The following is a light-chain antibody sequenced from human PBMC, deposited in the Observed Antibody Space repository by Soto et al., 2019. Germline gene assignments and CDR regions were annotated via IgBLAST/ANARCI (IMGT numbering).Light chain of an antibody. CDR3: CSYAGSSTPYV. Sequence: QSVLTQPASVSGSPGQSITISCTGTSSDVGSYNLVSWYQQHPGKAPKLMIYEGSKRPSGVSNRFPGSKSGNTASLTISGLQAEDEADYYCCSYAGSSTPYVFGTGTKVTV. V-gene: IGLV2-23*01. J-gene: IGLJ1*01. CDR2: EGS. CDR1: SSDVGSYNL.